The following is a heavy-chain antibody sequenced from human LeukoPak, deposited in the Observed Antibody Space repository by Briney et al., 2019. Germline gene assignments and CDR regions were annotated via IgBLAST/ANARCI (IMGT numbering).Heavy chain of an antibody. D-gene: IGHD5-18*01. CDR2: INHSGST. Sequence: SETLSLTCAVYGESFSGYYWNWIRQPPGKGLEWIGEINHSGSTNYNPSLKSRVTISVDTSKNQFSLKLSSVTAADTALYFCARRKDLDTAMVGYYYSYMDVWGKGTTVIVS. CDR1: GESFSGYY. CDR3: ARRKDLDTAMVGYYYSYMDV. J-gene: IGHJ6*03. V-gene: IGHV4-34*01.